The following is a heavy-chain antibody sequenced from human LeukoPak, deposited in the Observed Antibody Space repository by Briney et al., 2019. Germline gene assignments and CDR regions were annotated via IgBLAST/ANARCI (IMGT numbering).Heavy chain of an antibody. Sequence: SETLSLTCNVSGYSISSGYFWGWVRQAPGKGLEWIGSIYQRGTVHYNPSLKSRVTISLDTSKNHFSLNLRSMQASDTAVYYCAIWSLSDKYSRQYYYMDVWGKGTTVTISS. J-gene: IGHJ6*03. V-gene: IGHV4-38-2*02. CDR3: AIWSLSDKYSRQYYYMDV. CDR1: GYSISSGYF. D-gene: IGHD4-11*01. CDR2: IYQRGTV.